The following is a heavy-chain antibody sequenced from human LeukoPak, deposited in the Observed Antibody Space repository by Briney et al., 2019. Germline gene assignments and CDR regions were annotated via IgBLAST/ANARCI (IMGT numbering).Heavy chain of an antibody. CDR1: GFTFTSSA. D-gene: IGHD2-15*01. CDR2: IVVGSGKT. CDR3: AATVDYCSGGSCYNYYYGMDV. V-gene: IGHV1-58*02. Sequence: ASVKVSCKAYGFTFTSSAMQWVRQARGQRLEWIGWIVVGSGKTNYAQKFQERVTITRDMSRSTAYMELSSLRSEDTAVYYCAATVDYCSGGSCYNYYYGMDVWGQGTTVTVSS. J-gene: IGHJ6*02.